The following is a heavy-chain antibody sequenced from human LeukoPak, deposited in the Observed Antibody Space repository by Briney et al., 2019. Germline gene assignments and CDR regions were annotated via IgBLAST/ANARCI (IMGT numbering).Heavy chain of an antibody. V-gene: IGHV4-4*09. CDR2: IYISGST. Sequence: SETLSLTCSVSGGSISSYHWGWIRQSPGKGLEWIAYIYISGSTKYIPSLKSRLTISVDTSKNQFSLKLTSVTASDTAVYYCGGRRAAPGTPIDYWGQGALVTVSS. CDR3: GGRRAAPGTPIDY. D-gene: IGHD6-13*01. CDR1: GGSISSYH. J-gene: IGHJ4*02.